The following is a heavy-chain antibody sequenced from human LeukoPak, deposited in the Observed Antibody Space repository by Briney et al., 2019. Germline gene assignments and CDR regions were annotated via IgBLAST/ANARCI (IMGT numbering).Heavy chain of an antibody. V-gene: IGHV3-23*01. J-gene: IGHJ4*02. D-gene: IGHD2-2*03. CDR1: GFTFSSYA. Sequence: GGSLRLSCAASGFTFSSYAMSWVRQAPGKGLEWVSGISGSGPYTFYTDSVKGRLTISRDSSKNTLYLQMNSLRAEDTALYYCAKHGYCSGISCFFDFWGQGTLVTVSS. CDR2: ISGSGPYT. CDR3: AKHGYCSGISCFFDF.